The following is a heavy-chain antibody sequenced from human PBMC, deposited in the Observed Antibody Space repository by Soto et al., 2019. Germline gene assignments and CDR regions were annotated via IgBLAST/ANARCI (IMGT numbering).Heavy chain of an antibody. CDR2: IYYLGST. D-gene: IGHD5-12*01. V-gene: IGHV4-59*08. CDR1: GGSISSYY. J-gene: IGHJ4*02. CDR3: ARRIGATETFDY. Sequence: PSETLSLTCTVSGGSISSYYWSWFRQPPERGLEWIGCIYYLGSTNYNPSLNRRVTISVVTSKYQFSLSVTSVSAADSAVYYCARRIGATETFDYWGQGTLVTVSS.